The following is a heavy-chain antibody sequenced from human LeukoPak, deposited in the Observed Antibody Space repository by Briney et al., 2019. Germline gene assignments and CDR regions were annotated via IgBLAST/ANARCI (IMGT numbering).Heavy chain of an antibody. CDR3: ARDLWFGELESYYYYYMDV. CDR2: IYTSGST. CDR1: GGSLSSYY. D-gene: IGHD3-10*01. Sequence: SETLSLTCTVSGGSLSSYYWSWIRQPAGKGLEWIGRIYTSGSTNYNPSLKSRVTMSVDTSKNQFSLKLSSVTAADTAVYYCARDLWFGELESYYYYYMDVWGKGTTVTISS. V-gene: IGHV4-4*07. J-gene: IGHJ6*03.